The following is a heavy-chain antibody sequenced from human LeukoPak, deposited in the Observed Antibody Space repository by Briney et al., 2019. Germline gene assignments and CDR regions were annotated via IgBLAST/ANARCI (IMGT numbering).Heavy chain of an antibody. CDR2: ISYDGSNK. D-gene: IGHD3-10*01. CDR1: GFTFSSYG. CDR3: AKVAKYYYGSETYYFFEH. V-gene: IGHV3-30*18. Sequence: GGSLRLSCAASGFTFSSYGMHWVRQAPGKGLEWVAVISYDGSNKYYADSVKGRFTISRDNSKNSLYLQMNSLRVEDTAVYYCAKVAKYYYGSETYYFFEHWGQGTPVTASS. J-gene: IGHJ4*02.